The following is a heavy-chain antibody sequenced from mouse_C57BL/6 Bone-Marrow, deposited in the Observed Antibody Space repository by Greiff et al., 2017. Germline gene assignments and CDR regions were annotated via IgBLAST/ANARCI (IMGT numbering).Heavy chain of an antibody. V-gene: IGHV1-5*01. CDR3: TRDYGSSPHWYFDV. Sequence: EVKLKESGTVLARPGASVKMSCKTSGYTFTSYWMHWVKQRPGQGLEWIGAIYPGNSDTSYNQKFKGKAKLTAVTSASTAYMELSSLTNEDSAVYYCTRDYGSSPHWYFDVWGTGTTVTVSS. J-gene: IGHJ1*03. D-gene: IGHD1-1*01. CDR2: IYPGNSDT. CDR1: GYTFTSYW.